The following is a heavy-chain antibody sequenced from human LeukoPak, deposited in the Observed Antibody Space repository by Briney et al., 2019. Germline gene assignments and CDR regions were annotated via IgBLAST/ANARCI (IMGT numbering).Heavy chain of an antibody. Sequence: GGSLRLSCAPSGFIFSSFGMHWVRQGPGKGLEWVAFIRYDESNKYYADSVKGRFTISRDNSKNTVYLQMNSLRGEDTAVYFCARQMIEGRHYYSMDVWGKGTSVTVSS. CDR2: IRYDESNK. CDR1: GFIFSSFG. D-gene: IGHD3-22*01. V-gene: IGHV3-30*02. J-gene: IGHJ6*03. CDR3: ARQMIEGRHYYSMDV.